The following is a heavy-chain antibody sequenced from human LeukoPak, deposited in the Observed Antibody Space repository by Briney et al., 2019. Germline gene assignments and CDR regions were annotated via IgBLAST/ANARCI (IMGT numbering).Heavy chain of an antibody. D-gene: IGHD3-3*01. CDR2: ISSSSSYI. J-gene: IGHJ2*01. Sequence: PGGSLRLSCAASGFTFSSYSMNWVRQAPGKGLEWVSSISSSSSYIYYADSVKGRFTTSRDNAKNSLYLQMNSLRAEDTAVYYCARGDYYDFWSGYYKPHPNWYFDLWGRGTLVTVSS. CDR1: GFTFSSYS. CDR3: ARGDYYDFWSGYYKPHPNWYFDL. V-gene: IGHV3-21*01.